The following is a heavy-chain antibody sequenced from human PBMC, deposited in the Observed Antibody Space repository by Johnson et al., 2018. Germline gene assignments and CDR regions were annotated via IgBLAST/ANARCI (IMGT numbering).Heavy chain of an antibody. CDR3: VTVGEKYYYYMDV. Sequence: VQLVQSGGGLVKXGGSLRLXCAASGFSFINAWMKWVRQAPGKGLEWVGHIKSKSDGGTTDYAAPVKGRFTISRDDFKNTLYLQMNSRKTEDTAVYFCVTVGEKYYYYMDVWGKGTTVTVSS. D-gene: IGHD1-26*01. J-gene: IGHJ6*03. CDR1: GFSFINAW. V-gene: IGHV3-15*07. CDR2: IKSKSDGGTT.